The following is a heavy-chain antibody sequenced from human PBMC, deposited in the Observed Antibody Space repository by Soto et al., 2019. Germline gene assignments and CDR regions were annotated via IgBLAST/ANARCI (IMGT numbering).Heavy chain of an antibody. CDR2: ISYGGDNK. Sequence: QVQLVESGGGVVQPGRPLRLSCAASGFIFSDYAMHWVRQAPGKGLEWVAVISYGGDNKYYADSVRGRFAISRDNLKNTLDLQMNSLNTEDTAVYHCAKARHSTSWYGLEADFWGQGTLVTVSS. J-gene: IGHJ4*02. V-gene: IGHV3-30*09. CDR1: GFIFSDYA. D-gene: IGHD6-13*01. CDR3: AKARHSTSWYGLEADF.